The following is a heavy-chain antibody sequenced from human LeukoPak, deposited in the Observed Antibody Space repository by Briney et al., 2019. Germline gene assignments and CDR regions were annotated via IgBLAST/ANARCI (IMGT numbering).Heavy chain of an antibody. J-gene: IGHJ4*02. D-gene: IGHD2-15*01. CDR1: GYTFTSSY. V-gene: IGHV1-46*01. CDR2: INPSGGST. CDR3: SRNGPGDSPTDDVLDY. Sequence: GASVKVSCKASGYTFTSSYMYWGRQAPGQGLEWMGIINPSGGSTSYAQTFQARVTMTRDTSTSTVYMEPSSLISEDTGEYYGSRNGPGDSPTDDVLDYWGQGTLVTVSS.